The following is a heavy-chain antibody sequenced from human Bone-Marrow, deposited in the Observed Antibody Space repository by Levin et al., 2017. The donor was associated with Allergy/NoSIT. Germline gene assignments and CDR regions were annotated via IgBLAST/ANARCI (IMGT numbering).Heavy chain of an antibody. CDR1: GGSFSGYY. V-gene: IGHV4-34*01. J-gene: IGHJ1*01. D-gene: IGHD2-2*02. Sequence: SQTLSLTCAVYGGSFSGYYWSWIRQPPGKGLEWIGEINHSGSTNYNPSLKSRVTISVDTSKNQFSLKLSSVTAADTAVYYCARAHCSSTSCYTAAEYFQHWGQGTLVTVSS. CDR2: INHSGST. CDR3: ARAHCSSTSCYTAAEYFQH.